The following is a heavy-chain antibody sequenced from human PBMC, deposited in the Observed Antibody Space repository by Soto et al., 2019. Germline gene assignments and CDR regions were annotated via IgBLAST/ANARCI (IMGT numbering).Heavy chain of an antibody. V-gene: IGHV4-31*03. Sequence: QVQLQESGPGLVKTSQTLSLTCTVSGGSISSGDYYWSWIRQHPGKVLEWIGYIYYSGSTYYNPSLKSRVTISVDTSKNQFSLKLSSVTAADTAVYYCARWWSGSRQGFDPWGQGTLVTVSS. D-gene: IGHD3-3*01. CDR1: GGSISSGDYY. CDR3: ARWWSGSRQGFDP. J-gene: IGHJ5*02. CDR2: IYYSGST.